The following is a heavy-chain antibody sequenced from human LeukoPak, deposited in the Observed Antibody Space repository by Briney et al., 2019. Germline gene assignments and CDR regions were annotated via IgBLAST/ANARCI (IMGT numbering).Heavy chain of an antibody. V-gene: IGHV3-9*01. CDR1: GFTFDDYG. CDR2: ISWNSASV. D-gene: IGHD6-13*01. Sequence: PGGPLRLSCEASGFTFDDYGMHWVRQAPGKGLEGVSTISWNSASVGYVDSVKGRFTISRDNAKKTLYLQMNSLRPEDTALYYCAKDYGYSSSWYDYWGQGTLVTVPS. CDR3: AKDYGYSSSWYDY. J-gene: IGHJ4*02.